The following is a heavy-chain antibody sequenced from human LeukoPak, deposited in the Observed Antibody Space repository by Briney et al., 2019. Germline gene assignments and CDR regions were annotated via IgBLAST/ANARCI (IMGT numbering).Heavy chain of an antibody. CDR3: ARDVWGDRDSCFDC. CDR1: GFSFSSYW. J-gene: IGHJ4*02. V-gene: IGHV3-74*01. D-gene: IGHD2-2*01. Sequence: GGPLRHSFAASGFSFSSYWMHGVGQPPGKGRVWVSRINSDGRSTSYVDSVKDRFTISRDNAKNTLYLQMNNLRAEDTAVYYCARDVWGDRDSCFDCWGQGTLVTVSS. CDR2: INSDGRST.